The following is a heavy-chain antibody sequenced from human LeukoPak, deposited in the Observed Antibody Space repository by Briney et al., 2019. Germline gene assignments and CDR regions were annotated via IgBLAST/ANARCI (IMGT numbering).Heavy chain of an antibody. CDR3: ARDVGYYDILTTVQEPFDI. J-gene: IGHJ3*02. V-gene: IGHV3-11*01. D-gene: IGHD3-9*01. Sequence: GGSLRLSCAASGFTFSDYYMSWIRQAPGKGLEWVSYISSSGSTKYYADSVKGRFTISRDNAKNSLYLQMNSLRAEDTAVYYCARDVGYYDILTTVQEPFDIWGQGTMVTVSS. CDR1: GFTFSDYY. CDR2: ISSSGSTK.